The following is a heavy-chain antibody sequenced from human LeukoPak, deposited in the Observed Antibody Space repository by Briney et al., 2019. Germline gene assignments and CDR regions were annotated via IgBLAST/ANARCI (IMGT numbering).Heavy chain of an antibody. CDR1: GGSFSGYY. CDR3: ARGQTLTYYYGSGSYTPFDY. D-gene: IGHD3-10*01. Sequence: SETLSLTCAVYGGSFSGYYWSWIRQPPGKGLEWIGEINHSGSTNYNPSLKSRVTISVDTSKNQFSLKLSSVTAADTAVYYCARGQTLTYYYGSGSYTPFDYWGQRTLVTVSS. J-gene: IGHJ4*02. V-gene: IGHV4-34*01. CDR2: INHSGST.